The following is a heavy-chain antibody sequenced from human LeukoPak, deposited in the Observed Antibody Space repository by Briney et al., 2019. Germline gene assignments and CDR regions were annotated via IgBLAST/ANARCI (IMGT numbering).Heavy chain of an antibody. CDR3: ARGRGGGIAAAPWDYYFDY. V-gene: IGHV3-11*01. CDR1: GFTFSDYY. CDR2: ISSSGSTI. D-gene: IGHD6-13*01. J-gene: IGHJ4*02. Sequence: GGSLRLSCAASGFTFSDYYMSWIRQAPGKGLEWVSYISSSGSTIYYADSVKGRFTISRDNAKNSLYLQMNSLRAEDTAVYYCARGRGGGIAAAPWDYYFDYWGQGTLVTVSS.